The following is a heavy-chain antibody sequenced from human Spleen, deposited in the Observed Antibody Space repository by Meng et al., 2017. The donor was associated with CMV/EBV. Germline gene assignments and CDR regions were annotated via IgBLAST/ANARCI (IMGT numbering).Heavy chain of an antibody. CDR3: ARAKSTVTTDAFDI. Sequence: SETLSLTCTVSGYSISSGYYWGWIRQPPGKGLEWIGNIYKSGRTFYSPSLKTRVTMSVDTSKNQFSLKLSSVTAADTAVYYCARAKSTVTTDAFDIWGQGTMVTVSS. D-gene: IGHD4-17*01. J-gene: IGHJ3*02. CDR2: IYKSGRT. CDR1: GYSISSGYY. V-gene: IGHV4-38-2*02.